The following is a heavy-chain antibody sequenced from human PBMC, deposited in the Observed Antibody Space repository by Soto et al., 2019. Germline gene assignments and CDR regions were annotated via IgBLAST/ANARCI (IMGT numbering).Heavy chain of an antibody. CDR3: ARGYSSSSAAFDY. J-gene: IGHJ4*02. CDR2: INTDGSDT. Sequence: PGGSLRLSCAASGFTFSSDWMHWVRQAPGEGLVWVSRINTDGSDTSYADSVKGRFTISRDNSKNTLYLQMNSLRAEDTAVYYCARGYSSSSAAFDYWGQGTLVTVSS. CDR1: GFTFSSDW. V-gene: IGHV3-74*01. D-gene: IGHD6-13*01.